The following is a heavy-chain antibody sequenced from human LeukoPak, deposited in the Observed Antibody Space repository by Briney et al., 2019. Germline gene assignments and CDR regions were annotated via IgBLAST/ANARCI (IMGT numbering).Heavy chain of an antibody. Sequence: PGGSLRLSCAASGFTFSSYAMSWVRQAPGKGLEWVSCIHASASYNYYADSVKGRFTVSRDSAKNSLYLEMSSLRVEDTAVYYCVRAFGGYDSQRFYYNMDVWGKGTTVTVSS. J-gene: IGHJ6*03. CDR3: VRAFGGYDSQRFYYNMDV. CDR1: GFTFSSYA. D-gene: IGHD5-12*01. CDR2: IHASASYN. V-gene: IGHV3-21*01.